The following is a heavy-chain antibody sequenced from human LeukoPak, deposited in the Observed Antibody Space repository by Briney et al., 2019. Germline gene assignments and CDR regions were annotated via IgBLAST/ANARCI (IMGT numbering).Heavy chain of an antibody. CDR1: GFTFNTYV. D-gene: IGHD5-24*01. J-gene: IGHJ4*02. Sequence: GGSLRLSCAASGFTFNTYVMHWVRQAPGKGPVWVSRIDTDGKTTTYADSVKGRFTISRDNAKNMLYLQMNSLRAEDTAVYYCVRDKDGYNFWGQGTLVSVSS. CDR3: VRDKDGYNF. CDR2: IDTDGKTT. V-gene: IGHV3-74*01.